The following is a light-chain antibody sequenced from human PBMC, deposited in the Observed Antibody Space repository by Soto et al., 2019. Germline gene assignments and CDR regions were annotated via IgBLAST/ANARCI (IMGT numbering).Light chain of an antibody. Sequence: QSVLTQPPSASGTPGQRVTISCSGSSSNIGSNYVYWYHQLPGTAPKLVIYRNNQRPSGVPDRISGSKSGTSASLAISGLRSEDEADYYCQSYDSNLSGGVFGGGTKLTVL. CDR3: QSYDSNLSGGV. V-gene: IGLV1-47*01. J-gene: IGLJ3*02. CDR1: SSNIGSNY. CDR2: RNN.